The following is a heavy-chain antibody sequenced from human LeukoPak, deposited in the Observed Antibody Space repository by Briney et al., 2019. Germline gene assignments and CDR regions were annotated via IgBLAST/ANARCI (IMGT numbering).Heavy chain of an antibody. D-gene: IGHD3-22*01. CDR3: ARYDYYDSSGYKIAEYFQH. V-gene: IGHV3-33*01. CDR1: GFTFSNYG. CDR2: IWYDGSNK. J-gene: IGHJ1*01. Sequence: GGSLRLSCAASGFTFSNYGMHWVRQAPGKGLEWVAAIWYDGSNKYYGDSVKGRFTISRDNSKNTLYLQMNSLRAEDTAVYYCARYDYYDSSGYKIAEYFQHWGQGTLVTVSS.